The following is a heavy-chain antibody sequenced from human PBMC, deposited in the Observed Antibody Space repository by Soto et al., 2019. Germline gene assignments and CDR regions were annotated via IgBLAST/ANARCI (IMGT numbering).Heavy chain of an antibody. Sequence: GGSLRLSCAASGFTFSSYGMHWVRQAPGKGLGWVAVIWYDGSNKYYADSVKGRFTISRDNSKNTLYLQMNSLRAEDTAVYYCARGGHYHDSSGYYPTSAFDTWGQGTMVTVSS. J-gene: IGHJ3*02. V-gene: IGHV3-33*01. CDR3: ARGGHYHDSSGYYPTSAFDT. D-gene: IGHD3-22*01. CDR1: GFTFSSYG. CDR2: IWYDGSNK.